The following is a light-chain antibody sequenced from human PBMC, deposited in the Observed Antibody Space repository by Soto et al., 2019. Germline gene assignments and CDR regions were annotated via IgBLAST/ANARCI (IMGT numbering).Light chain of an antibody. CDR1: QSVGIY. CDR2: ETS. Sequence: DIQMAQSPSSLSASVGDRVTITCRASQSVGIYLNWYQQKPGKAPKLLIYETSSLQIGDPLRFGGSGSGTDFTLTISSLQPEDFATYYCQETYSNTPTFGGGTKVDIX. CDR3: QETYSNTPT. V-gene: IGKV1-39*01. J-gene: IGKJ4*01.